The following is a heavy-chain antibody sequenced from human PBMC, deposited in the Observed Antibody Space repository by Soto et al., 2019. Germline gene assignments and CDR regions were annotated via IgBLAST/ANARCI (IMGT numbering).Heavy chain of an antibody. CDR1: GFTFSSYG. D-gene: IGHD2-15*01. V-gene: IGHV3-33*01. Sequence: GGSLRLSCAASGFTFSSYGMHWVRQAPGKGLEWVAVIWYDGSNKYYADSVKGRFTISRDNSKNTLYLQMNSLRAEDTAVYYCARDAGYCSGGSCYPRNYYYYMDVWGKGTTVTVSS. CDR2: IWYDGSNK. J-gene: IGHJ6*03. CDR3: ARDAGYCSGGSCYPRNYYYYMDV.